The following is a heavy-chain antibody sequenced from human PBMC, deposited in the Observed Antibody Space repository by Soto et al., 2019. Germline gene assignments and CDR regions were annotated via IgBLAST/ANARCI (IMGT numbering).Heavy chain of an antibody. Sequence: SETLSLTCSGSCGSISSGGYSWSWIRQPPGKGLEWIGYIYHSGSTYYNPSLKSRVTISVDRSKNQFSLKLSSVTAADTAVYYCARAIQLWFFDYWGQGTLV. D-gene: IGHD5-18*01. J-gene: IGHJ4*02. CDR3: ARAIQLWFFDY. V-gene: IGHV4-30-2*01. CDR2: IYHSGST. CDR1: CGSISSGGYS.